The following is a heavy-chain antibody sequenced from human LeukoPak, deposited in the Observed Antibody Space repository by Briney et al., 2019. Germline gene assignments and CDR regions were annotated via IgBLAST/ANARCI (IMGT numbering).Heavy chain of an antibody. CDR3: ARGGAAAGLDAFDI. CDR2: IGSSSSYK. CDR1: GFSFSSHS. Sequence: GGSLRLSCAASGFSFSSHSMNWVRQAPGKGLEWGSYIGSSSSYKYYADSVKGRFTISRDNAKNSLYLQMNSLRAEDTAVYYCARGGAAAGLDAFDIWGQGTMVTVSS. V-gene: IGHV3-21*01. J-gene: IGHJ3*02. D-gene: IGHD6-13*01.